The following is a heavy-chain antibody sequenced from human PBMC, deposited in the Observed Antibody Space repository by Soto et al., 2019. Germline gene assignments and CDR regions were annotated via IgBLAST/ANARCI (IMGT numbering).Heavy chain of an antibody. V-gene: IGHV3-9*01. CDR1: GFTFDDYA. Sequence: EVQLVESGGGLVQPGRSLRLSCAASGFTFDDYAMHWVRQAPGKGLEWVSGISWNSGSIGYADSVKGRFTISRDNPKNSLYLQMNSLRAEDTALYYCAKVGVYWNDVGAALRGYYFDYWGQGTLVTVSS. CDR3: AKVGVYWNDVGAALRGYYFDY. D-gene: IGHD1-1*01. J-gene: IGHJ4*02. CDR2: ISWNSGSI.